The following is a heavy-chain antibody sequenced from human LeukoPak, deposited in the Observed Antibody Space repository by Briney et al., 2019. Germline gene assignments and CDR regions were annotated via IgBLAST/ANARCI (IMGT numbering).Heavy chain of an antibody. V-gene: IGHV1-2*02. CDR2: INPNSGGT. J-gene: IGHJ5*02. CDR3: AREANIAVADMYNWFDP. CDR1: GYTFTGYY. D-gene: IGHD6-19*01. Sequence: GASVKVSCKASGYTFTGYYMHWVRQAPGQGLEWMGWINPNSGGTNYAQKFQGRVTMTRDTSISTAYMELSRLRSDDTAVYCCAREANIAVADMYNWFDPWGQGTLVTVSS.